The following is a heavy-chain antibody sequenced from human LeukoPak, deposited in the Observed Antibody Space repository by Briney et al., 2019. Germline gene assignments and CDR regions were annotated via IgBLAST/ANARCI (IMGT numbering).Heavy chain of an antibody. CDR1: GFTFSDYY. CDR3: VRGDRVIDY. V-gene: IGHV3-11*05. CDR2: ISSSGSYT. J-gene: IGHJ4*02. Sequence: GGSLRLSCAASGFTFSDYYMSWIRQAPGKGLEWVSYISSSGSYTIHADSVKGRFTMSRDNAENSLYLQMNRLRAEDTAVYYCVRGDRVIDYWGQGTLVTVSS. D-gene: IGHD1-14*01.